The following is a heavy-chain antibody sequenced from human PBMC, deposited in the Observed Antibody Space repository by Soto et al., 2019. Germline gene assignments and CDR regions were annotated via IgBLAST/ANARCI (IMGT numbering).Heavy chain of an antibody. CDR1: GGSFSGYY. CDR3: ARGRVGYSGYDSAYYFDY. J-gene: IGHJ4*02. Sequence: SETLSLTCAVYGGSFSGYYWSWIRQPPGKGLEWIGEINHSGSTNYNPSLKSRVTISVDTSKNQFSLKLSSVTAADTAVYYCARGRVGYSGYDSAYYFDYWGQGTLVTVSS. CDR2: INHSGST. V-gene: IGHV4-34*01. D-gene: IGHD5-12*01.